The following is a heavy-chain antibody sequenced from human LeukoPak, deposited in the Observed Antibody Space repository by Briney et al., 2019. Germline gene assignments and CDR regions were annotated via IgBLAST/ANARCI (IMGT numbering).Heavy chain of an antibody. Sequence: SSGTLSLTCAVSGGSISSSNWWSWVRQPPGKGLEWIGEIYHSGSTNYNPSLKSRVTISVDKSKNQFSLKLSSVTAADTAVYYCARDGYYDSSGYYYWGQGTLVTVSS. CDR2: IYHSGST. D-gene: IGHD3-22*01. CDR3: ARDGYYDSSGYYY. V-gene: IGHV4-4*02. CDR1: GGSISSSNW. J-gene: IGHJ4*02.